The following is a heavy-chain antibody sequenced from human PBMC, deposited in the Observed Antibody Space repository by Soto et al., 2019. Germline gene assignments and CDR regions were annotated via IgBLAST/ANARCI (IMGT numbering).Heavy chain of an antibody. V-gene: IGHV4-59*01. CDR1: GGSISSYY. Sequence: PSETLSLTCTVSGGSISSYYWSWIRQPPGKGLEWIGYIYYSGSTNYNPSLKSRVTISVDTSKNQFSLKLSSVTAADTAVYYCAREGSGYDSAPIYWGQGTLVTVSS. CDR3: AREGSGYDSAPIY. J-gene: IGHJ4*02. D-gene: IGHD5-12*01. CDR2: IYYSGST.